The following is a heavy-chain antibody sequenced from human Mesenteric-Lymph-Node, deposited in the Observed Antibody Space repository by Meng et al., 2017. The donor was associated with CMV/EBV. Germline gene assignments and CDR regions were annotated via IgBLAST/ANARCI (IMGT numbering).Heavy chain of an antibody. V-gene: IGHV3-7*01. Sequence: GESLKISCVASGFTFSTYGMSWVRQAPGKGLEWVANIKQDGSEKYYVDSVKGRFTISRDNAKNSLYLQMNSLRAEDTAVYYCAREGGDGYNSYYGMDVWGQGTTVTVSS. D-gene: IGHD5-24*01. CDR3: AREGGDGYNSYYGMDV. CDR2: IKQDGSEK. CDR1: GFTFSTYG. J-gene: IGHJ6*02.